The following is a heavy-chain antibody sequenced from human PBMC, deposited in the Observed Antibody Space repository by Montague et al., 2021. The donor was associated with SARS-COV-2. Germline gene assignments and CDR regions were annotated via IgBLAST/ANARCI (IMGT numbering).Heavy chain of an antibody. V-gene: IGHV2-70*04. D-gene: IGHD3-9*01. CDR1: GLSLSTSGMR. CDR3: ARSYYDILTAYYTPFDY. Sequence: PALVKPTQTLTLTCTFSGLSLSTSGMRASWIRQPPGKAREWLARIDWDDDKFYSTSLKTRLTISKDTSKNQVALTMTNMDPVDTATYYCARSYYDILTAYYTPFDYWGQGTLVTVSS. J-gene: IGHJ4*02. CDR2: IDWDDDK.